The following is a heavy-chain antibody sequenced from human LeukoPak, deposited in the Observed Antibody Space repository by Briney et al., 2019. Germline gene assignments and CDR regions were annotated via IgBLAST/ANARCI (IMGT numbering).Heavy chain of an antibody. CDR1: GFTFSNYV. Sequence: GGSLRLXCAASGFTFSNYVMSWVRQAPGKGLESVSAISGPGATTYYADSVKGRFTISRDNSKNTLSLQVDSLRAEDTAVYYCAKDGVWGSFAYYFDYWGQGALVTVSS. CDR2: ISGPGATT. CDR3: AKDGVWGSFAYYFDY. V-gene: IGHV3-23*01. J-gene: IGHJ4*02. D-gene: IGHD3-16*01.